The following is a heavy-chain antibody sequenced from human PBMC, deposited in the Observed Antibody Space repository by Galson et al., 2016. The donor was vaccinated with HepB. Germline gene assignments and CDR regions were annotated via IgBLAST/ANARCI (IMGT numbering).Heavy chain of an antibody. Sequence: SETLSLTCAVSGGSISSSNWWSWVRQPPGKGLEWIGEIYHSGSTNYNPSLKSRVTISVDKSKNQFPLTLSSVTAADTAVYYCARVDLTFWGRTFDYWGQGTLVTVSS. CDR1: GGSISSSNW. CDR2: IYHSGST. J-gene: IGHJ4*02. CDR3: ARVDLTFWGRTFDY. D-gene: IGHD3-16*01. V-gene: IGHV4-4*02.